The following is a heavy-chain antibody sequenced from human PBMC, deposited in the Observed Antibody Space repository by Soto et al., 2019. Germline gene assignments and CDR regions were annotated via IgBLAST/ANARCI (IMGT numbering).Heavy chain of an antibody. Sequence: ASVKVSCKASGYTFTSYGISWVRQAPGQGLEWMGWISAYNGNTDYAQKFQGRVTMTRNTSISTAYMELSSLRSEDTAVYYCAKSSWYSWFDPWGQGTLVTVSS. CDR2: ISAYNGNT. D-gene: IGHD6-13*01. J-gene: IGHJ5*02. V-gene: IGHV1-18*01. CDR1: GYTFTSYG. CDR3: AKSSWYSWFDP.